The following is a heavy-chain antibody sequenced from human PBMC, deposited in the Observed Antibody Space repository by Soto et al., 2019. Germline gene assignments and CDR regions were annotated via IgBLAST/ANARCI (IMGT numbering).Heavy chain of an antibody. Sequence: ASVKVSCKASGYTFTSYGISWVRQAPGQGLEWMGWISAYNGNTNYAQKLQGRVTMTTDTSTSTAYMELRSLRSDDTAVYYCARGRRITMVRGVILYYYYGMDVWGQGTTVTVSS. D-gene: IGHD3-10*01. CDR1: GYTFTSYG. CDR2: ISAYNGNT. J-gene: IGHJ6*02. V-gene: IGHV1-18*01. CDR3: ARGRRITMVRGVILYYYYGMDV.